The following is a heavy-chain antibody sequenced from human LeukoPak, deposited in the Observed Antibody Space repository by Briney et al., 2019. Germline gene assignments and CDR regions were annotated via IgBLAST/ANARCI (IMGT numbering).Heavy chain of an antibody. Sequence: GGSLRLSCAASGFTFSNYAMIWVRQSPGKGLEWVAAITGSGGDTYHADSAKGRFTISRDNSKNTVYLQMSSLRAEDTALYYCAKGSYGSRPYYFDYWGQGTLVTVSS. CDR3: AKGSYGSRPYYFDY. CDR1: GFTFSNYA. D-gene: IGHD3-16*01. CDR2: ITGSGGDT. V-gene: IGHV3-23*01. J-gene: IGHJ4*02.